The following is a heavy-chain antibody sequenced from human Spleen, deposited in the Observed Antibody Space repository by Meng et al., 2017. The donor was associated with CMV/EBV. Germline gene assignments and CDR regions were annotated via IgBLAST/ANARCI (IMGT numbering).Heavy chain of an antibody. V-gene: IGHV3-33*06. CDR3: AKGGNSEYGMDV. Sequence: GGSLRLSCAASGFTFDDYAMVWVRQPPGKGLEWVAVIWYDGSNKYYADSVKGRFTISRDNSKNTVYVQMNSLRVEDTAVYYCAKGGNSEYGMDVWGQGTTVTVSS. J-gene: IGHJ6*02. CDR1: GFTFDDYA. D-gene: IGHD2/OR15-2a*01. CDR2: IWYDGSNK.